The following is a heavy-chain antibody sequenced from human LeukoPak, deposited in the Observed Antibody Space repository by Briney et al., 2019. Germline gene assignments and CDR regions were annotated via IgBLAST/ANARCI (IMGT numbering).Heavy chain of an antibody. CDR1: GFTFSSYG. J-gene: IGHJ4*02. V-gene: IGHV3-30*18. Sequence: GGSLRLSCAASGFTFSSYGMHWVRQAPGKGLEWVAVISYDGSNKYYADSVKGRFTISRDNSKNTLYLQMNSLRAEDTAVYYCAKDRITMVRGVLDYWGQGTLVTVSS. CDR2: ISYDGSNK. D-gene: IGHD3-10*01. CDR3: AKDRITMVRGVLDY.